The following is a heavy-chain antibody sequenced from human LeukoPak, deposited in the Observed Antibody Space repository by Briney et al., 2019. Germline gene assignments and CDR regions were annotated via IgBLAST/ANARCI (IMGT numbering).Heavy chain of an antibody. D-gene: IGHD5-18*01. Sequence: SETLSLTCTVSGGSISSYYWSWIRQPPGKGLEWIGYIYYSGSTYYDPSLKSRVTISVDTSKNQFSLKLSSVTAADTAVYYCASLFTAMVRDWGQGTLVTVSS. V-gene: IGHV4-59*08. CDR1: GGSISSYY. CDR3: ASLFTAMVRD. CDR2: IYYSGST. J-gene: IGHJ4*02.